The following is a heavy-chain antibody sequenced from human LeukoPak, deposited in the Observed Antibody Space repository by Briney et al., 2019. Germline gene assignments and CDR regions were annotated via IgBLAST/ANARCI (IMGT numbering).Heavy chain of an antibody. J-gene: IGHJ4*02. CDR3: ARHDYGDYTFFHY. D-gene: IGHD4-17*01. Sequence: GESLKISCKGSGYSFTSYWISWVRQMPGKDLDWMGGIDPSGSYSDYSPSFQGHVTISADKSISTASLQWSSLKASDTAMYYCARHDYGDYTFFHYWGQGTLVTVSS. V-gene: IGHV5-10-1*01. CDR2: IDPSGSYS. CDR1: GYSFTSYW.